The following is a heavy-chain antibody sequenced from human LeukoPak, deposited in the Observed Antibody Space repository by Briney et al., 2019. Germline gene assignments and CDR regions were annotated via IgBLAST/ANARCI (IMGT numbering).Heavy chain of an antibody. CDR2: ISGSGGST. V-gene: IGHV3-23*01. J-gene: IGHJ4*02. CDR1: GFSFSSYA. CDR3: AKDPLSYQLLSAQFDY. Sequence: GGSLRLSCAASGFSFSSYAIHWVRQAPGKGLEWVSAISGSGGSTYYADSMKGRFTISRDNSKNTLYLQMNSLRAEDTAVYYCAKDPLSYQLLSAQFDYWGQGTLVTVSS. D-gene: IGHD2-2*01.